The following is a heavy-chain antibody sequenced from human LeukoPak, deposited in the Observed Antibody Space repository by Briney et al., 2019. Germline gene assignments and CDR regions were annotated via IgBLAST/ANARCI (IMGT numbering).Heavy chain of an antibody. Sequence: PGGSLRLSCAASAFTFSYYWMHWVRQAPGKGLVWISRINTDGSGTTYADSVKGRFTISRDNAKNTLYLQMNNLRAEDTAVYYCARGHSSGWYKFDPWGQGTLVTVSS. V-gene: IGHV3-74*01. J-gene: IGHJ5*02. D-gene: IGHD6-19*01. CDR1: AFTFSYYW. CDR3: ARGHSSGWYKFDP. CDR2: INTDGSGT.